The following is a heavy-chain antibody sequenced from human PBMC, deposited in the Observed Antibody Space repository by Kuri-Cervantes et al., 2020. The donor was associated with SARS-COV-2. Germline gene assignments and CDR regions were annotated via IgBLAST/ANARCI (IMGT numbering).Heavy chain of an antibody. V-gene: IGHV1-46*01. CDR1: GYTFTSYY. Sequence: ASVKVSCKASGYTFTSYYLHWVRQAPGQGLEWMGVLNPSGGATDYARKFQGRVSVTRDTSTTTLYIQLNSLTSEDTAVYYCARHQGGSSSRLWYAFDIWGQGTMVTVSS. CDR3: ARHQGGSSSRLWYAFDI. D-gene: IGHD6-13*01. J-gene: IGHJ3*02. CDR2: LNPSGGAT.